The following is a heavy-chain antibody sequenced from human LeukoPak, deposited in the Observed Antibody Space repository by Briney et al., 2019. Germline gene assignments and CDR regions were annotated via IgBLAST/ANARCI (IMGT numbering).Heavy chain of an antibody. Sequence: GGSLRLSCAASGFTFSSYSMTWVRQTPGKGLEWVSGISDSGDSTYYADSVKGRFTISRDNSKNTLYLQMNSLRAEDTAVYYCAKRLIAAAGGFDYWGQGTLVTVSS. CDR1: GFTFSSYS. J-gene: IGHJ4*02. CDR3: AKRLIAAAGGFDY. V-gene: IGHV3-23*01. D-gene: IGHD6-13*01. CDR2: ISDSGDST.